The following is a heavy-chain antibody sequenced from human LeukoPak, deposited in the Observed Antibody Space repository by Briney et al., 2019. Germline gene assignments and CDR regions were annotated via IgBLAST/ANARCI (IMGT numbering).Heavy chain of an antibody. D-gene: IGHD5-18*01. CDR2: IIPIFGIA. Sequence: ASVKVSGKASGGTFSSYAISWVRQAPGQGLEWMGRIIPIFGIANYAQKFQGRVTITADKSTSTAYMELSSLRSEDTAVYYCARGLRGYSYGYLDYWGQGTLVTVSS. CDR1: GGTFSSYA. J-gene: IGHJ4*02. CDR3: ARGLRGYSYGYLDY. V-gene: IGHV1-69*04.